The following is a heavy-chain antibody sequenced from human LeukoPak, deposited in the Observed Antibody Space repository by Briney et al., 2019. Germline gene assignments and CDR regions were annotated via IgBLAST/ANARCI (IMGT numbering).Heavy chain of an antibody. J-gene: IGHJ4*02. CDR1: EFSLCTSGTC. V-gene: IGHV2-70*10. D-gene: IGHD6-19*01. Sequence: SGSTPVNLTRTLTLTCTFSEFSLCTSGTCVRWIHQLPEKYLEWITSLDSDLEKCYSTSLKTSLTLFYVTLKTQVVLTTTNLYPVDTATYYCARIRVAVAGTKIDYWGQGNLVTVSA. CDR3: ARIRVAVAGTKIDY. CDR2: LDSDLEK.